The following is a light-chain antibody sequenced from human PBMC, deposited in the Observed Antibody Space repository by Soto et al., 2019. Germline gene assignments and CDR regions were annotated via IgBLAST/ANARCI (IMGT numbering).Light chain of an antibody. CDR2: EVS. CDR1: SSDVGSYKL. Sequence: QSVLTQPASVSGSPGQSITISCTGTSSDVGSYKLVSWYQQHPGKAPKLMISEVSKRHSGICDRFSGSKSGSTASLTISGLQAEDEADYYCCSYAGTSTHTVFGGGTQLTVL. V-gene: IGLV2-23*02. CDR3: CSYAGTSTHTV. J-gene: IGLJ7*01.